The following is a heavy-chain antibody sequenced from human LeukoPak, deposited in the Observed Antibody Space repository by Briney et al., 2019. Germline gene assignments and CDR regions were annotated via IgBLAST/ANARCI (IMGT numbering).Heavy chain of an antibody. Sequence: SVKVSCKASGYTFTSYDINWVRQARGQRLEWIGWIVVGSGNTNYAQKFQERVTITRDMSTSTAYMELSSLRSEDTAVYYCAAALNDYVWGSLDYWGQGTLVTVSS. D-gene: IGHD3-16*01. V-gene: IGHV1-58*02. CDR1: GYTFTSYD. CDR2: IVVGSGNT. CDR3: AAALNDYVWGSLDY. J-gene: IGHJ4*02.